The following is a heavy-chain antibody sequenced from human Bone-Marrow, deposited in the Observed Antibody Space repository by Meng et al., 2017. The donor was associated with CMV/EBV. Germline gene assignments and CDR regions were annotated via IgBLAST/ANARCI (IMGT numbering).Heavy chain of an antibody. CDR3: AKMMGYCSGGRCASQPFDS. V-gene: IGHV3-23*01. J-gene: IGHJ4*02. D-gene: IGHD2-15*01. CDR2: LYDSGRYT. Sequence: GEYLKISCAASGFTLSTYAMTWVRQVSGKGLEWVSVLYDSGRYTDYADSVKGRFTTFRANSKNTLYLQMNSLRAEDTAIYYCAKMMGYCSGGRCASQPFDSWGQGTLVTVSS. CDR1: GFTLSTYA.